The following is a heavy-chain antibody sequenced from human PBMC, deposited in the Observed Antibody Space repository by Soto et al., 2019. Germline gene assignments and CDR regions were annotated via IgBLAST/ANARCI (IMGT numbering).Heavy chain of an antibody. D-gene: IGHD3-22*01. Sequence: GGSLRLSCVASGFTFSYYYMSWIRQAPGKGLEWISHISDSATTMYYADSVKGRFTISRDNARKSLFLHMNSLRAEDTAVYYCARDTAFISSGLFNPWGQGTLVTVSS. CDR2: ISDSATTM. CDR1: GFTFSYYY. J-gene: IGHJ5*02. V-gene: IGHV3-11*01. CDR3: ARDTAFISSGLFNP.